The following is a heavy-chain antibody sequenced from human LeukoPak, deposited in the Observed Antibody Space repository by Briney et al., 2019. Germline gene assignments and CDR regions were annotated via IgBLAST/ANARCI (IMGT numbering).Heavy chain of an antibody. V-gene: IGHV5-51*01. D-gene: IGHD3-10*01. J-gene: IGHJ4*02. Sequence: GESLKISCKGSGYSFTSYWIGWVRQMPGKGLEWMGIIYPGDSDTRYSPSFQGRVTISADKSISAAYLQWSSLKASDTAMYYCARHRRGWFGDVSGGYWGQGTLVTVSS. CDR1: GYSFTSYW. CDR3: ARHRRGWFGDVSGGY. CDR2: IYPGDSDT.